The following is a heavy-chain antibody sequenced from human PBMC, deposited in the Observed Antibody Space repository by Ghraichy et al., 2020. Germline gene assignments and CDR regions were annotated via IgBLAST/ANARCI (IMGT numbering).Heavy chain of an antibody. CDR3: AKIAVPDPFDY. CDR1: GFTFSSYS. J-gene: IGHJ4*02. Sequence: GESLRLSCAASGFTFSSYSMNWVRQAPGKGLEWVSSISGSSSHIHSVASVKGRFTISRDNAKNSLYLQMNSLRVEDTAVYYCAKIAVPDPFDYWGQGTLVTVSS. CDR2: ISGSSSHI. V-gene: IGHV3-21*01. D-gene: IGHD6-19*01.